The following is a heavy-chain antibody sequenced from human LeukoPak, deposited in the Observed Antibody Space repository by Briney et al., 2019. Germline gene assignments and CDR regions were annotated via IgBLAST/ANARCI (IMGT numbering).Heavy chain of an antibody. CDR3: ASSNHFWSGYYLLDY. CDR1: GGSISSGGYY. D-gene: IGHD3-3*02. CDR2: IDHSGST. Sequence: SQTLSLTCTVSGGSISSGGYYWSWIRQPPGKGLEWIGEIDHSGSTYYNPSLKSRVTISVDTSKNQFSLELSSVTAADTAVYYCASSNHFWSGYYLLDYWSQGTLVTVSS. J-gene: IGHJ4*02. V-gene: IGHV4-30-2*01.